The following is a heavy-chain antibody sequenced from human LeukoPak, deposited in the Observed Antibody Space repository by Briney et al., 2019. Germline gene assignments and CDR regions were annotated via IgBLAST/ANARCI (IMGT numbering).Heavy chain of an antibody. J-gene: IGHJ2*01. CDR1: GFTFSSYD. CDR2: IGTAGDT. CDR3: ARGVRARYFDL. Sequence: GGSLRLSCAASGFTFSSYDMHWVRQATGKGLEWVSAIGTAGDTYYPGSVKGRFTISRENAKNSLYLQMNSLRAGDTAVYYCARGVRARYFDLWGRGTLVTVSS. V-gene: IGHV3-13*01.